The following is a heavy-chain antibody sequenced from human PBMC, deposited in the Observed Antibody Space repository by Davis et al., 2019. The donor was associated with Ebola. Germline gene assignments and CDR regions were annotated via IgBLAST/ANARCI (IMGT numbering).Heavy chain of an antibody. CDR2: INHSGST. J-gene: IGHJ4*02. CDR1: GGSSSGYY. CDR3: TRRGNCGGDCYA. D-gene: IGHD2-21*02. Sequence: SETLSLTCAVYGGSSSGYYWSWIRQPPGKGLEWIGEINHSGSTNYNPSLKSRVTISVDTSKNQFSLKLSSVTAEDTTVYYCTRRGNCGGDCYAWGQGTLVTVSS. V-gene: IGHV4-34*09.